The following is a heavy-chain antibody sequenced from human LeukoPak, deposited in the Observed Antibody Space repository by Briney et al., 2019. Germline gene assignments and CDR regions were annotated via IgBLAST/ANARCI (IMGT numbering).Heavy chain of an antibody. D-gene: IGHD4-23*01. Sequence: GGSLRLSCAASGFTFTSYAMSWVRQAPGKGLEWVSTIGGYTCSRYYADSVKGRFTVSRDNSKNTLYLQMNSLRAGDTAVYFCAKDVETVVLAASLDHWGQGILVTVSS. J-gene: IGHJ4*01. V-gene: IGHV3-23*01. CDR3: AKDVETVVLAASLDH. CDR1: GFTFTSYA. CDR2: IGGYTCSR.